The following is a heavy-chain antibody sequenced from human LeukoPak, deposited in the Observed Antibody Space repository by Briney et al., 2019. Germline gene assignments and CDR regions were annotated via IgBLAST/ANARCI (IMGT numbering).Heavy chain of an antibody. CDR1: RFIFSSDD. J-gene: IGHJ6*02. Sequence: GGSLRLSCAASRFIFSSDDMHWVRQAPGKGLEWVAVIWFDGSGESYADSVKGRFTISRDNSKNTLYLQMNSLRDEDTAVYYCARDGLEVAGMDVWGQGTTVIVSS. V-gene: IGHV3-33*01. CDR2: IWFDGSGE. D-gene: IGHD3-3*01. CDR3: ARDGLEVAGMDV.